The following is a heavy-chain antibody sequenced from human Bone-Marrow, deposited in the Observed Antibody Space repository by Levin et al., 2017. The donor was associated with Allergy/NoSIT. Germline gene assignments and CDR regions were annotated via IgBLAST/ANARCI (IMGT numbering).Heavy chain of an antibody. Sequence: GESLKISCVASGFHFNSYAMHWVRQAPGKGLEWVAVMSHDGRNEHYAESVKGRFSISRDKSKSTLYLQLNSLRPEDTGVYHCAKDQDMGIHYYFYGMDVWGQGTTVTVSS. CDR2: MSHDGRNE. CDR3: AKDQDMGIHYYFYGMDV. J-gene: IGHJ6*02. CDR1: GFHFNSYA. D-gene: IGHD2-15*01. V-gene: IGHV3-30*18.